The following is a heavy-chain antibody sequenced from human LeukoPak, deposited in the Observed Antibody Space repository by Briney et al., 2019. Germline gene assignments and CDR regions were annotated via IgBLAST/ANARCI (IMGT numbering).Heavy chain of an antibody. D-gene: IGHD6-19*01. CDR2: ISGSGGST. CDR3: ATKQWLVRGWFDP. V-gene: IGHV3-23*01. CDR1: GFTFSSYA. Sequence: GGSLRLSCAASGFTFSSYAMSWVRQAPGKGLEWVSAISGSGGSTYYADSVKGRFTISRDNSKNTLYLQMNCLTAEDTAVYYCATKQWLVRGWFDPWGQGTLVTVSS. J-gene: IGHJ5*02.